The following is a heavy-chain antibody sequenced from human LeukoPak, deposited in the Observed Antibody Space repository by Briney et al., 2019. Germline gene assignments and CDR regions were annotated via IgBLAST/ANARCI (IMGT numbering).Heavy chain of an antibody. CDR3: AKDDYGDWYYFDY. CDR2: ISYDGSNK. Sequence: GRSLRLSCADSGFTFSSYGMHWVRQAPGKGLEWVAVISYDGSNKYYADSVKGRFTISRDNSKNTLYLQMNSLRAEDTAVYYCAKDDYGDWYYFDYWGQGTLVTVSS. J-gene: IGHJ4*02. CDR1: GFTFSSYG. V-gene: IGHV3-30*18. D-gene: IGHD4-17*01.